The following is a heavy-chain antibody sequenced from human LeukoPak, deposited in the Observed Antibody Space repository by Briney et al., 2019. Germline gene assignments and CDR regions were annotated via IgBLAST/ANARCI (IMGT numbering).Heavy chain of an antibody. CDR3: ARDPHLSWTDGMDV. D-gene: IGHD3/OR15-3a*01. CDR2: ISSSSSYI. V-gene: IGHV3-21*01. Sequence: PGGSLRLSCAASGFTFSSYSMNWVRQAPGKGVEWVSSISSSSSYIYYADSVKGRFTISRDNAKNSLYLQMNSLRAEDTAVYYCARDPHLSWTDGMDVWGQGTTVTVSS. J-gene: IGHJ6*02. CDR1: GFTFSSYS.